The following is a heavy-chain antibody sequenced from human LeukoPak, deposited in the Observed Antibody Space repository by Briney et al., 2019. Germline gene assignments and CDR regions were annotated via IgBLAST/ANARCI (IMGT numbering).Heavy chain of an antibody. J-gene: IGHJ5*02. CDR3: ARGYYDFWSGYYSPGNWFDP. V-gene: IGHV1-46*01. D-gene: IGHD3-3*01. Sequence: ASVKVSYKASGYSFTSYYMHWVRQAPGQGLEWMGLINPSGSSTSYAQKFQGRLSLTRDMSTSTDYMELSSLTSEDTAVYYCARGYYDFWSGYYSPGNWFDPWGQGTLVTVSS. CDR2: INPSGSST. CDR1: GYSFTSYY.